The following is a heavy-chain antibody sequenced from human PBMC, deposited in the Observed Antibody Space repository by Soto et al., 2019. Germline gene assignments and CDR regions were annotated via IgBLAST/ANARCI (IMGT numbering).Heavy chain of an antibody. J-gene: IGHJ4*02. D-gene: IGHD3-3*01. CDR3: AIHDATMGYYAFWSGFPVAH. CDR1: GGSISSYY. CDR2: IYYSGST. Sequence: SETLSLTCTVSGGSISSYYWSWIRQPPGKGLEWIGWIYYSGSTRYNPSLGSRVTISVDTSNNQFSLDLSSVTAADTAVYYCAIHDATMGYYAFWSGFPVAHWGQGTLVTVSS. V-gene: IGHV4-59*08.